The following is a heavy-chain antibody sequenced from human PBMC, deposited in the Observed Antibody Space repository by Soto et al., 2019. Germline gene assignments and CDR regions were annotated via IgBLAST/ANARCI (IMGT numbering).Heavy chain of an antibody. CDR1: GYTLTDYA. V-gene: IGHV1-3*01. J-gene: IGHJ4*02. Sequence: ASVKVSCKASGYTLTDYAMHWVRQAPGQRLEWMGWINAVNGNTKYSQKFQDRVIITRDTSASTVYMELSSLRSEDTAVYYCARWGDVPYYFDYWGRGTMVTVSS. CDR2: INAVNGNT. D-gene: IGHD3-16*01. CDR3: ARWGDVPYYFDY.